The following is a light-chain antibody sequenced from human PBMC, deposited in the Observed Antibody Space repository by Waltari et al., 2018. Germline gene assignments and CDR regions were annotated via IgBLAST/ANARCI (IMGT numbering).Light chain of an antibody. J-gene: IGLJ2*01. CDR2: QVS. V-gene: IGLV2-8*01. CDR1: SSDIGSYKF. CDR3: SSYAGSNNVI. Sequence: QSALTQPPSASGSPGPSVTIPCTGTSSDIGSYKFVSWYQQHPGKAPKVMIYQVSERPSGVPDRFTGSKSGNTASLTVSGLQAEDEALYFCSSYAGSNNVIFGGGTNLTVL.